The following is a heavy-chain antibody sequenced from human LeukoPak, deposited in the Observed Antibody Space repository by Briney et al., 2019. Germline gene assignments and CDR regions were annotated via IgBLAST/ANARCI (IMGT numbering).Heavy chain of an antibody. J-gene: IGHJ4*02. Sequence: SHTLSLICAVYGRSFSGYYWSWIRQPPGKGLEWIWEINHSGSTNYDPSLKSRVTISVDTSKNQFSLKLRYVTAADTAVYYCARAPIVGATAWYFDYWGQGTLVTDSS. CDR2: INHSGST. V-gene: IGHV4-34*01. D-gene: IGHD1-26*01. CDR3: ARAPIVGATAWYFDY. CDR1: GRSFSGYY.